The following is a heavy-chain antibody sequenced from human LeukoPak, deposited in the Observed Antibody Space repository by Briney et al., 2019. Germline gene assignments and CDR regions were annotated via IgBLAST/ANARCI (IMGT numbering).Heavy chain of an antibody. CDR3: ARGGGSYVPFDY. V-gene: IGHV4-34*01. CDR1: GGSFSGYY. Sequence: SETLSLTCAVYGGSFSGYYWSWIRQPPGKGLEWMGEINHSGSTNYNPSLKSRVTISVDTSKNQFSLKLSSVTAADTAVYYCARGGGSYVPFDYWGQGTLVTVSS. D-gene: IGHD1-26*01. J-gene: IGHJ4*02. CDR2: INHSGST.